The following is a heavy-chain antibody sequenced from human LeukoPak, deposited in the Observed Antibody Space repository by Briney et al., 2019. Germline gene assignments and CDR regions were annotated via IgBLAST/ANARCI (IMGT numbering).Heavy chain of an antibody. J-gene: IGHJ6*02. Sequence: PSETLSLTCTVSGGSISNYYWSWIRQPPGKGLEWIGYIYYSGSTYYNPSLKSRVTISVDTSKNQFSLKLSSVTAADTAVYYCARNHHYYDSSGYYQPAYYYYGMDVWGQGTTVTVSS. V-gene: IGHV4-59*12. D-gene: IGHD3-22*01. CDR3: ARNHHYYDSSGYYQPAYYYYGMDV. CDR2: IYYSGST. CDR1: GGSISNYY.